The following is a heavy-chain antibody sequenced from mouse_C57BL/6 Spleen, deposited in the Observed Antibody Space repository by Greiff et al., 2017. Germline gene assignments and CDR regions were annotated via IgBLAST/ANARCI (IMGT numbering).Heavy chain of an antibody. CDR2: IWSGGST. CDR1: GFSLTSYG. Sequence: QVQLQQSGPGLVQPSQSLSITCTVSGFSLTSYGVHWVRQSPGKGLEWLGVIWSGGSTDYNAAFISRLSISKDNSKSQVFLKMNRLQADDTAIYYCARKDDGYLDYWGQGTTRTGSS. V-gene: IGHV2-2*01. J-gene: IGHJ2*01. CDR3: ARKDDGYLDY. D-gene: IGHD2-3*01.